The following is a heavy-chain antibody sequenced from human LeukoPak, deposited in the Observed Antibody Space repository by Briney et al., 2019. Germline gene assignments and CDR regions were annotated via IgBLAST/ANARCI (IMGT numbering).Heavy chain of an antibody. Sequence: GGSLRLSCVASGFPFSSYWMTWVRQAPGKGLEWVANIKQDGSKKSYVDSVKGRFTISRENAKNSLYLQMNSLRAEDTAIYYCTRVGYIDEGIDYWGQGTLVTVSS. CDR3: TRVGYIDEGIDY. D-gene: IGHD5-24*01. CDR1: GFPFSSYW. CDR2: IKQDGSKK. J-gene: IGHJ4*02. V-gene: IGHV3-7*04.